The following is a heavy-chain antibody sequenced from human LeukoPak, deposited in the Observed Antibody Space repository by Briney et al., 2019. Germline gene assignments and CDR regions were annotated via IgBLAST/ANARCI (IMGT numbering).Heavy chain of an antibody. CDR2: IYYSGST. V-gene: IGHV4-39*07. J-gene: IGHJ4*02. CDR1: GGSISSSSYY. D-gene: IGHD3-10*01. CDR3: ARGWVRGVIDY. Sequence: SETLSLTCTVSGGSISSSSYYWGWIRQPPGKGLEWIGSIYYSGSTYYNPSLKSRVTISVDTSKNQFSLKLSSVTVADTAVYYCARGWVRGVIDYWGQGTLVTVSS.